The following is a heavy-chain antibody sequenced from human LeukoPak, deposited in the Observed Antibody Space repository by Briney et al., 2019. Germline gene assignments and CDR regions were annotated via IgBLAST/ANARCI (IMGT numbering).Heavy chain of an antibody. CDR3: ARDWSGAAHFDY. D-gene: IGHD6-13*01. CDR1: GGSISSGGYY. V-gene: IGHV4-31*03. J-gene: IGHJ4*02. Sequence: SETLSLTCTVSGGSISSGGYYWSWIRQHPGKGLEWIGYIYYSGSTYYNPSLKSRVTISVDTSKNQFSLKLSSVTAADTAVYYCARDWSGAAHFDYWGRGTLVTVSS. CDR2: IYYSGST.